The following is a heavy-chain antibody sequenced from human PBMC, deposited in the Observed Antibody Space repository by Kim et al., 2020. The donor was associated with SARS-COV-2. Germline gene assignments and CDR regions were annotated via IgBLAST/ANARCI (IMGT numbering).Heavy chain of an antibody. D-gene: IGHD3-9*01. CDR3: AKGQADYDILTGFDY. V-gene: IGHV3-43D*03. J-gene: IGHJ4*02. Sequence: DSGKGRFTISRDNSKNSLYLTMNSLRAEDTALYYCAKGQADYDILTGFDYWGQGTLVTVSS.